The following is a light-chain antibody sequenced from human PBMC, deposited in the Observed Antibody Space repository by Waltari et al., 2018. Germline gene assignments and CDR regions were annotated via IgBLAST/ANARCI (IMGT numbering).Light chain of an antibody. CDR2: GAS. CDR3: QQYHNYPF. Sequence: AIRITQSPSSLSAPTGDRVTITCRASQGISSYLAWYQQKPGKAPKLLIYGASTLQSGVPSRFSGSGSGTEFTLTISCLQSEDFATYYCQQYHNYPFFGGGTRVEIK. J-gene: IGKJ4*01. CDR1: QGISSY. V-gene: IGKV1-8*01.